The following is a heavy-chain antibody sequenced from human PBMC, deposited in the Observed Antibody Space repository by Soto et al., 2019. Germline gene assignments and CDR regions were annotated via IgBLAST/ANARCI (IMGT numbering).Heavy chain of an antibody. V-gene: IGHV4-59*11. CDR2: IYYNGNT. J-gene: IGHJ4*02. Sequence: QVQLQESGPGLVKPSETLSLTCTVSGGSISNHYWSWIRQPPGKGLEWIGYIYYNGNTNYNPSLKSRVTMSVDTSKNQISLKLSSVTAADTAVYYCTRAYCYSEYWGQGTLVTVSS. CDR1: GGSISNHY. D-gene: IGHD2-21*02. CDR3: TRAYCYSEY.